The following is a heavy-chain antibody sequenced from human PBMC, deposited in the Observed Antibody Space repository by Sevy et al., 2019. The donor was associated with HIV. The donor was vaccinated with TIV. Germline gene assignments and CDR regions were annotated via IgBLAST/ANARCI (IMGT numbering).Heavy chain of an antibody. V-gene: IGHV3-48*04. D-gene: IGHD4-17*01. J-gene: IGHJ6*02. CDR1: GFTFSSYW. Sequence: GGSLRLSCAASGFTFSSYWMSWVRQAPGKGLEWISYISGSDSTIYYADSVKGRFTISRDNARNSLYLQMNSLRAEDTAVYYCARDHVKDGDLGDYYYYAFDVWGQGTTVTVS. CDR2: ISGSDSTI. CDR3: ARDHVKDGDLGDYYYYAFDV.